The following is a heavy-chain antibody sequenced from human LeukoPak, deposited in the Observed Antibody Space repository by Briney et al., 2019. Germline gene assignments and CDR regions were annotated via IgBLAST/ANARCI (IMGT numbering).Heavy chain of an antibody. J-gene: IGHJ4*02. Sequence: SETLSLTCTVSGGSISSTSYFWGWIRQPPGKGLEWIGSMLYSGNTYYNPSLKSRVTIFVDTSKNQFSLKLSSVTAADTAVYFCARLGCSSTSCADYWGQGTLVTVSS. CDR2: MLYSGNT. V-gene: IGHV4-39*01. D-gene: IGHD2-2*01. CDR3: ARLGCSSTSCADY. CDR1: GGSISSTSYF.